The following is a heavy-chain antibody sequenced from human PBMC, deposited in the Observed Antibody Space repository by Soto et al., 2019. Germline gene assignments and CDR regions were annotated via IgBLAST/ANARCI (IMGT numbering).Heavy chain of an antibody. J-gene: IGHJ4*02. Sequence: GGSLRLSCAASGFTFSSYSMNWVRQAPGKGLEWVSSISSSSSYIYYADSVKGRFTISRDNAKNSLYLQMNSLRAEDTAVYYCARDLTVTTRGRGWGQGTLVTVSS. CDR2: ISSSSSYI. V-gene: IGHV3-21*01. D-gene: IGHD4-17*01. CDR1: GFTFSSYS. CDR3: ARDLTVTTRGRG.